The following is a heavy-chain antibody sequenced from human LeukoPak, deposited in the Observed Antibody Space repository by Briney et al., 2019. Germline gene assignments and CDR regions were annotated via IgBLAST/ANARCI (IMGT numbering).Heavy chain of an antibody. CDR2: ISSSSSTI. D-gene: IGHD5-18*01. J-gene: IGHJ4*02. CDR3: ARTGYSYAKDY. V-gene: IGHV3-48*01. Sequence: GGSLRLSCVASGFALSSYTMNWVRQAPGKGLEWVSYISSSSSTIYYADSVRGRFTISRDDAKNSLYLQMNSLRAEDTAVYYCARTGYSYAKDYWGQGTLVTVSS. CDR1: GFALSSYT.